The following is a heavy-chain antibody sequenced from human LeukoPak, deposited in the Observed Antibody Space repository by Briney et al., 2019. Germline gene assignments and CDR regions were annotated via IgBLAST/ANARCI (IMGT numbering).Heavy chain of an antibody. J-gene: IGHJ4*02. CDR1: GYTFTTYD. CDR3: ASAGTEDFDY. CDR2: IIPILGIA. Sequence: GASVKVSCKASGYTFTTYDITWVRQAPGQGLEWMGRIIPILGIANYAQKFQGRVTITADKSTSTAYMELSSLRSEDTAVYYCASAGTEDFDYWGQGTLVTVSS. V-gene: IGHV1-69*04. D-gene: IGHD1-1*01.